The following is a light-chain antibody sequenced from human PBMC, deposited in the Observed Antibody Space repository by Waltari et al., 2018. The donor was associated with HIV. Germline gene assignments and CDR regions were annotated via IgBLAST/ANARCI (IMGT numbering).Light chain of an antibody. V-gene: IGLV1-47*01. CDR1: TSNIGSNY. J-gene: IGLJ2*01. CDR2: MND. CDR3: ASWDDSLGGYWI. Sequence: QSVVTQPPAASGTPGQRVSISCSGGTSNIGSNYVYWYQHRPGPPPKLLIYMNDQRPSGVPDRISGSKSGTSASLAISGLRSEDEADYYCASWDDSLGGYWIFGGGTNLTVL.